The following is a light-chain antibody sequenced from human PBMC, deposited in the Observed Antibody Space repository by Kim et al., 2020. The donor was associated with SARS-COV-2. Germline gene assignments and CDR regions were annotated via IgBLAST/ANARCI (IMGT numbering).Light chain of an antibody. J-gene: IGKJ2*03. V-gene: IGKV3D-15*01. CDR1: QSVRRN. CDR2: GGS. CDR3: QQYNNWPPYS. Sequence: VAPGERATFSGRASQSVRRNVAWYQQKPGQAPRLLIYGGSTRATGIPAKFSGSGWGTEFTLTISSLQSDDSAVYYCQQYNNWPPYSFGQGTKLEI.